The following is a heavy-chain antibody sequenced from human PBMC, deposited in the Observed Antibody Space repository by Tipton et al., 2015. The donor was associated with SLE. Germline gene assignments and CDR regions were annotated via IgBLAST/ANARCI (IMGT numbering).Heavy chain of an antibody. CDR3: ASLSAPSDY. J-gene: IGHJ4*02. CDR2: ISSSGGTI. CDR1: GFTYSSYE. Sequence: SLRLSCAASGFTYSSYEMNWVRQAPGKGLEWVSYISSSGGTIYYADSVKGRFTISRDNGKNSLYLQMNSLRVDDTGVYYCASLSAPSDYWGQGTLVTVSS. V-gene: IGHV3-48*03.